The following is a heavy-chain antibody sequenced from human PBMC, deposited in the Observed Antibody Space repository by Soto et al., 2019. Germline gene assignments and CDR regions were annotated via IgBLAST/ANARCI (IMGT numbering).Heavy chain of an antibody. CDR1: GYTFTSYA. Sequence: GASVKVSCKASGYTFTSYAMHWVRQAPGQRLEWMGWINAGNGNTKYSQKFQGRVTITRDTSASTAYMELSSLRSEDTAVYYCARLPDGITIFGPWGQGTLVTVSS. V-gene: IGHV1-3*01. D-gene: IGHD3-9*01. J-gene: IGHJ5*02. CDR2: INAGNGNT. CDR3: ARLPDGITIFGP.